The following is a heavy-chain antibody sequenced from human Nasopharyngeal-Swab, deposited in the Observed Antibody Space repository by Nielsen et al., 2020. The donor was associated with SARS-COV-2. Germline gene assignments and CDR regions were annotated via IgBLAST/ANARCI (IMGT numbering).Heavy chain of an antibody. CDR3: ARLFSNSGKYFRFDY. D-gene: IGHD1-26*01. Sequence: SETLSLTCGVSGDSISTDNWWSWVRQPPGKALEWIGEIHHSGNTNYNPSLTSRVYMSVDKSKNQFPLEVTSVNAADTAFYYCARLFSNSGKYFRFDYWGQGALVTVSS. CDR2: IHHSGNT. J-gene: IGHJ4*02. V-gene: IGHV4-4*02. CDR1: GDSISTDNW.